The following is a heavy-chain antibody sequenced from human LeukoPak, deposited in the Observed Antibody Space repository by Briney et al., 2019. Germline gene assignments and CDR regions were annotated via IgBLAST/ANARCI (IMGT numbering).Heavy chain of an antibody. J-gene: IGHJ3*01. D-gene: IGHD3-22*01. CDR1: GFTFSSYW. CDR2: IKEDGSEE. Sequence: GGSLRLSCAASGFTFSSYWMSWVRQAPGKGLECVANIKEDGSEEYYVDSVKGRFSISRDNAKNSLYLQMNSLRAEDTAVYYCARDWLTGNPYHAFDLWGKGTMVTVSS. V-gene: IGHV3-7*01. CDR3: ARDWLTGNPYHAFDL.